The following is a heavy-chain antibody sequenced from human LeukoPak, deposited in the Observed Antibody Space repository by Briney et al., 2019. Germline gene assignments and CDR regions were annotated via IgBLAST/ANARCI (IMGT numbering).Heavy chain of an antibody. V-gene: IGHV4-34*01. D-gene: IGHD3-10*01. CDR3: ARGVHKYYYGSGSYSDRKNWFDP. CDR1: GGSFSGYY. Sequence: SETLSLTYAVYGGSFSGYYWSWIRQPPGKGLEWIGEINHSGSTNYNPSLKSRVTISVDTSKNQFSLKLSSVTAADTAVYYCARGVHKYYYGSGSYSDRKNWFDPWGQGTLVTVSS. J-gene: IGHJ5*02. CDR2: INHSGST.